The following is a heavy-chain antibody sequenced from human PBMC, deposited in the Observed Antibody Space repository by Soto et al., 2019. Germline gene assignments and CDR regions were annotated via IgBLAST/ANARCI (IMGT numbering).Heavy chain of an antibody. CDR3: ARHHARYCGGDCYYYYGMDV. CDR2: IYPGDSDT. J-gene: IGHJ6*02. Sequence: GESLKISCKGSGYSFTSYWIGWVRQMPGKGLEWMGNIYPGDSDTRYSPSFQGQVTISTDKSISTAYLQWSSLKASDTAMYYCARHHARYCGGDCYYYYGMDVWGQWTTVTVSS. V-gene: IGHV5-51*01. CDR1: GYSFTSYW. D-gene: IGHD2-21*02.